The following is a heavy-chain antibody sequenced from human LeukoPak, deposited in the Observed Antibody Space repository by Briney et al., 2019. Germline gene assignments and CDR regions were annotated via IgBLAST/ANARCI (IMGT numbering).Heavy chain of an antibody. CDR3: ATDNWQQTLSSNWFDP. J-gene: IGHJ5*02. CDR1: GYTLTELS. D-gene: IGHD6-13*01. CDR2: FDPEDGET. V-gene: IGHV1-24*01. Sequence: EASVKVSCKVSGYTLTELSMHWVRQAPGKGLERMGGFDPEDGETIYAQKFQGRVTMTEDTSTDTAYMELSSLRSEDTAVYYCATDNWQQTLSSNWFDPWGQGTLVTVSS.